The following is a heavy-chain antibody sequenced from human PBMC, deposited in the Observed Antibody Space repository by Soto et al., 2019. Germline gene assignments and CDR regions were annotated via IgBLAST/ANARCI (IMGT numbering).Heavy chain of an antibody. CDR1: GYKVSTWHNFTSYW. D-gene: IGHD1-26*01. Sequence: GESLKISCMGSGYKVSTWHNFTSYWIAWVRQMPGEGLEWMGIIYPGDSDTRYSPSFQGQVTISADKSISTAYLQWSSLKASDTAMYYCARHDDWGGATLDYWGQGTLVTVSS. V-gene: IGHV5-51*01. CDR3: ARHDDWGGATLDY. J-gene: IGHJ4*02. CDR2: IYPGDSDT.